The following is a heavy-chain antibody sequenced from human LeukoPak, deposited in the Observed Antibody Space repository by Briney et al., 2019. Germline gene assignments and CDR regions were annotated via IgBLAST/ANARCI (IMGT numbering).Heavy chain of an antibody. CDR3: AIQGRRYYYGPEGAFDI. CDR2: IYYSGST. D-gene: IGHD3-10*01. V-gene: IGHV4-39*07. J-gene: IGHJ3*02. CDR1: GGSISSSSYY. Sequence: PSETLSLTCTVSGGSISSSSYYWGWIRQPPGKGLEWIGSIYYSGSTYYNPSLKSRVTISVDTSKNQFSLKLSSVTAADTAVYYCAIQGRRYYYGPEGAFDIWGQGTMVTVSS.